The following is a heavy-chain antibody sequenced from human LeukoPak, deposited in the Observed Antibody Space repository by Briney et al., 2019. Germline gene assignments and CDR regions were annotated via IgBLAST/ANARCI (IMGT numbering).Heavy chain of an antibody. J-gene: IGHJ4*02. Sequence: SETLSLTCTVSGGSISSYYWSWIRQPPGKGLEWIGYIYYSGSTNYNPSLKSRVTISVDTSKNQFSLKLSSVTAADTAVYYCASIYSYGPPYFDYWGQGTLVTVSS. D-gene: IGHD5-18*01. CDR3: ASIYSYGPPYFDY. CDR2: IYYSGST. CDR1: GGSISSYY. V-gene: IGHV4-59*12.